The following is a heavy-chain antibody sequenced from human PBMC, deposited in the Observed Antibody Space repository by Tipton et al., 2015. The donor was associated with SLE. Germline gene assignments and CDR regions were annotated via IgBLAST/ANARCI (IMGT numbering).Heavy chain of an antibody. Sequence: LRLSCTVSGGSISSSSYYWGWIRQPPGKGLEWIGSIYYSGITYYNPSLKRRVTISVDTSNNQFSLKLSSVTAADTAVYYCAREHRIVGAKDWFDPWGQGPLVTVSS. D-gene: IGHD1-26*01. CDR1: GGSISSSSYY. CDR2: IYYSGIT. J-gene: IGHJ5*02. V-gene: IGHV4-39*07. CDR3: AREHRIVGAKDWFDP.